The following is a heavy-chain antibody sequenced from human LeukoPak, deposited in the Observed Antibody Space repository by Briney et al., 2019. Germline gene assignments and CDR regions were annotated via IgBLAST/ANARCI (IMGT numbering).Heavy chain of an antibody. V-gene: IGHV3-48*01. CDR2: ISSSSSTI. CDR3: ARTLWDYGDYLSWFDP. CDR1: GFTFSSYS. Sequence: GGSLRLSCAASGFTFSSYSMNWVRQAPGEGLEWVSYISSSSSTIYYADSVKGRFTISRDNAKNSLYLQMNSLRAEDTAVYYCARTLWDYGDYLSWFDPWGQGTLVTVSS. J-gene: IGHJ5*02. D-gene: IGHD4-17*01.